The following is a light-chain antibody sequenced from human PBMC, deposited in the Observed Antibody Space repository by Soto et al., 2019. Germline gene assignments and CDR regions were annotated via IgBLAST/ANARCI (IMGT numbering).Light chain of an antibody. V-gene: IGLV2-14*01. Sequence: QSALTQPASVSGSPGQLITISCTGTSSDVGGYNYVSWYQQLPGKAPKLMIYDVSNRPSGVSNRFSGSKSGNTASLTISGLQAEDEADYYCSSYTSSSTYVFGTGTKVTVL. CDR1: SSDVGGYNY. CDR3: SSYTSSSTYV. CDR2: DVS. J-gene: IGLJ1*01.